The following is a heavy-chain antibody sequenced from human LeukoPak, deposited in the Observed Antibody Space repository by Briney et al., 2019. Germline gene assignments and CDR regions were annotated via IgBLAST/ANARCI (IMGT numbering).Heavy chain of an antibody. D-gene: IGHD3-22*01. CDR1: GFTFSRYG. Sequence: PGRSLRLSCAASGFTFSRYGMQWVRQAPGKGLERVAIITYDGTDKNYADSVKGRFTISRDNSKSTVYLQMNSLRAEDTAVFYCAKSWGVEYSSGFYIGVDYWGQGTLVTVSS. V-gene: IGHV3-30*18. CDR2: ITYDGTDK. J-gene: IGHJ4*02. CDR3: AKSWGVEYSSGFYIGVDY.